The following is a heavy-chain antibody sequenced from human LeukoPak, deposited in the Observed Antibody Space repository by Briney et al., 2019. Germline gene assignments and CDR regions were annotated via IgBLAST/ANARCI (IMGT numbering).Heavy chain of an antibody. D-gene: IGHD4-17*01. CDR3: VGGLTTVTTTGTRNDY. Sequence: TGGSLRLSCAASGFTFSSYSMNWVRQAPGKGLEWVSSISSSSYIYYADSVKGRFTISRDNAKNSLYLQMNSLRAEDTAVYYCVGGLTTVTTTGTRNDYWGQGTLVTVSS. CDR2: ISSSSYI. V-gene: IGHV3-21*01. CDR1: GFTFSSYS. J-gene: IGHJ4*02.